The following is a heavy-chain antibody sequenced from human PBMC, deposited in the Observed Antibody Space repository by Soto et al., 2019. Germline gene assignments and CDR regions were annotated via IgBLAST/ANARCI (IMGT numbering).Heavy chain of an antibody. CDR1: GDSIGTYY. J-gene: IGHJ4*02. V-gene: IGHV4-59*01. Sequence: QVQLQESGPGLVKPSETLSLTCTVSGDSIGTYYWSWIRQPPGKGLEWIGYGYYSGSTNYNTSLKSRVNISVDTSKNQFSLKLISVTASDAAVYYCARVGSSTSSLDYWGQGTLVIVSS. D-gene: IGHD2-2*01. CDR2: GYYSGST. CDR3: ARVGSSTSSLDY.